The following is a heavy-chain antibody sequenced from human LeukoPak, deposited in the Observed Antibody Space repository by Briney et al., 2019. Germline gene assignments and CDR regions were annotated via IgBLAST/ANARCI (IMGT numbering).Heavy chain of an antibody. V-gene: IGHV3-48*03. CDR1: GFTFSSYE. J-gene: IGHJ4*02. Sequence: GGSLRLSCAASGFTFSSYEMNWVRQAPGKGLEWVSYISSSGSTIYYADSVKGRFTISRDNAKNSLYLQMNSLRAEDTAVYYRARGLMDTAMGSFDYWGQGTLVTVSS. CDR2: ISSSGSTI. CDR3: ARGLMDTAMGSFDY. D-gene: IGHD5-18*01.